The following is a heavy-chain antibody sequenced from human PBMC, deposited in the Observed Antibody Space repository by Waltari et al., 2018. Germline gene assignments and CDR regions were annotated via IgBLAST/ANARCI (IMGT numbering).Heavy chain of an antibody. Sequence: QVQLQELGPGLVKPSETLSLTCTVSGGSISSYYWSWIRQPAGKGREWIGRIYTSGGTNYNPSLKSRVTMSVDTSKNQFALKLSSVTAADTAVYYCARAMGHPLGAFDIWGQGTMVTVSS. CDR3: ARAMGHPLGAFDI. CDR1: GGSISSYY. CDR2: IYTSGGT. V-gene: IGHV4-4*07. D-gene: IGHD3-10*01. J-gene: IGHJ3*02.